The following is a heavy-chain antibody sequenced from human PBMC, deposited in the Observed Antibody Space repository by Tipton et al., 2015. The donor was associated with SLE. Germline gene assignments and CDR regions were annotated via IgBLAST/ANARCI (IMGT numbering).Heavy chain of an antibody. J-gene: IGHJ3*02. D-gene: IGHD3-16*01. Sequence: TLSLTCTVSGGSISSHYWSWIRQPPGKGLEWIGYIYYSGSTNYNPSLKSRVTISVDTSKNQFSLKLSSVTAADTAVYYCAREGERMTDAFDIWGQGTMVTVSS. CDR3: AREGERMTDAFDI. CDR1: GGSISSHY. CDR2: IYYSGST. V-gene: IGHV4-59*11.